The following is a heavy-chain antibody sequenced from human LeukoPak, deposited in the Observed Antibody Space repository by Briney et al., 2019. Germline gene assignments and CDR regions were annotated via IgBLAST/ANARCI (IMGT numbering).Heavy chain of an antibody. V-gene: IGHV4-34*01. Sequence: SETLSLTCAVYGGSFSGYYWSWIRQPPGKGLEWIGEINHSGSTNYNPSLKSRVTISVDTSKNQFSLKLSSVTAADTAVYYCAREWVVQGLNFWGQGILVTVSS. CDR1: GGSFSGYY. J-gene: IGHJ4*02. CDR2: INHSGST. CDR3: AREWVVQGLNF. D-gene: IGHD6-19*01.